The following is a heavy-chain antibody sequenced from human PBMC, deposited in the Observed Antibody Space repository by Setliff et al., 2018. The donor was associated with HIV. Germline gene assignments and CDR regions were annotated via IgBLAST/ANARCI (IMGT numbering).Heavy chain of an antibody. Sequence: SETLSLTCTVSGGSFSSHYWSWIRQPPGKGLEWIGSFYYSGSTNNNPSLKSRVTISVDTSKNQFSLKLRSVTAADTAVYYCARVGGQWLSGYYYSYAMDVWGQGTTVTVSS. CDR3: ARVGGQWLSGYYYSYAMDV. CDR2: FYYSGST. J-gene: IGHJ6*02. D-gene: IGHD6-19*01. V-gene: IGHV4-59*11. CDR1: GGSFSSHY.